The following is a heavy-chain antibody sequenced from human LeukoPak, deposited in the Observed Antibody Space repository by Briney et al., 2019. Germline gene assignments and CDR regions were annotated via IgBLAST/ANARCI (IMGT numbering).Heavy chain of an antibody. D-gene: IGHD3-10*01. CDR3: ARETWAGGSDY. V-gene: IGHV7-4-1*02. Sequence: ASVKVSCKASGYTFTSYAMNWVRQAPGQGLEWMGWINTNTGNPTYAQDFTGRFVFSLDSSVSTAYLQISSLKTEDTAVYYCARETWAGGSDYWGQGTLVTVSS. CDR1: GYTFTSYA. J-gene: IGHJ4*02. CDR2: INTNTGNP.